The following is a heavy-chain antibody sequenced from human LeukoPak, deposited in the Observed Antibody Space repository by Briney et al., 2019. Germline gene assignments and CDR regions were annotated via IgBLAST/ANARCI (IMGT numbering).Heavy chain of an antibody. Sequence: ASVKVSCKASGYTITNNYMHWVRQAPGQGLEWMGVINPSGTGTSYAQKFQGRITMSRDTSASTVYMELSSLRSEDTAFYYCATDHSMANTAWWFDPWGQGTLVTVSS. J-gene: IGHJ5*02. CDR2: INPSGTGT. D-gene: IGHD5-24*01. CDR1: GYTITNNY. V-gene: IGHV1-46*01. CDR3: ATDHSMANTAWWFDP.